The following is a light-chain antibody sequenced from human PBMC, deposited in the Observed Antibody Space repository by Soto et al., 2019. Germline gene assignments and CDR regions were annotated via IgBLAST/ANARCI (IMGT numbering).Light chain of an antibody. Sequence: QAVVTQPPSASGTPGQRVTISCSGSSSNIGSNTVNWYQQLPGTAPKLLIYSNNQRPSGVPDRFSGSKSGTSASLAISGLQSEDEADYYCAAWDDSLNGPFFGGGTKLTVL. J-gene: IGLJ2*01. CDR2: SNN. V-gene: IGLV1-44*01. CDR3: AAWDDSLNGPF. CDR1: SSNIGSNT.